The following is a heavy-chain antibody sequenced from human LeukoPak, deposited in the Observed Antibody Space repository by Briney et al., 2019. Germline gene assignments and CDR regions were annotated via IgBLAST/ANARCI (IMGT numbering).Heavy chain of an antibody. J-gene: IGHJ4*02. CDR3: AKDSRNYYDSSGYLN. CDR1: GFTFSSYA. CDR2: ISGSGGTT. V-gene: IGHV3-23*01. D-gene: IGHD3-22*01. Sequence: PGGSLRLSCAASGFTFSSYAMSWVRQAPGKGLEWVSAISGSGGTTYYADSVKGRFTISRDNSKNTLYLQMNSLRAEDTAVYYCAKDSRNYYDSSGYLNWGQGTLVTVSS.